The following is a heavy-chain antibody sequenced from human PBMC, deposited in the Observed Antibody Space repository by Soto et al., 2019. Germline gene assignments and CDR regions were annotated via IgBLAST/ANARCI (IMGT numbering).Heavy chain of an antibody. D-gene: IGHD6-13*01. CDR1: GGSISSYY. CDR2: IYYSGST. J-gene: IGHJ4*02. V-gene: IGHV4-59*01. Sequence: QVQLQESGPGLVKPSETLSLTCTVSGGSISSYYWSWIRQPPGKGLEWIGYIYYSGSTNYNPSLKSRVTISVDTSKNQFSLKLSSVTAADTAVYYCARGSTWYSSSWYRYWGQGTLVTVSS. CDR3: ARGSTWYSSSWYRY.